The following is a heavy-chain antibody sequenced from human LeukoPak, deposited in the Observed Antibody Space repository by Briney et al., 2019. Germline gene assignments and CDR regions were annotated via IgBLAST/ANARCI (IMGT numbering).Heavy chain of an antibody. J-gene: IGHJ4*02. Sequence: SGPTLVKPTQTLTLTCTFSGFSLTTSGAVGVGWIRQPPGKAPEWLALISWNDDKRYSPSLQTRLTITKDSSETQVVLSMTNMDPMDTATYYCARLVEPAAPFDYWGQGTLVTVSS. V-gene: IGHV2-5*01. CDR1: GFSLTTSGAVG. D-gene: IGHD2-2*01. CDR3: ARLVEPAAPFDY. CDR2: ISWNDDK.